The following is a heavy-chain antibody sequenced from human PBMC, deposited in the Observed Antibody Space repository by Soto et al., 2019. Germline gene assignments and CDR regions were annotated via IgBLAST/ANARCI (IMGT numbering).Heavy chain of an antibody. CDR1: GFTFSSYG. J-gene: IGHJ2*01. D-gene: IGHD3-16*01. Sequence: EVQLVESGGGLVKPGGSLRLSCAASGFTFSSYGMNWVRQAPGKGLEWVSSISSSSSYIYYADSVKGRFTISRDNGKNYLFLAINGLGAGDTAVYYCARDGGRRGGGYFDLWGRGTLVTVSS. CDR2: ISSSSSYI. V-gene: IGHV3-21*01. CDR3: ARDGGRRGGGYFDL.